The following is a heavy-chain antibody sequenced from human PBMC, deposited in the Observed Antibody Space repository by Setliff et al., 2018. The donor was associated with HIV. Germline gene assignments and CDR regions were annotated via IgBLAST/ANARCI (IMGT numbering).Heavy chain of an antibody. CDR1: GGSISSTSYY. J-gene: IGHJ4*02. D-gene: IGHD3-22*01. V-gene: IGHV4-39*07. CDR2: LYSGGST. CDR3: ARLTPYPNYYDSSGYFDC. Sequence: SETLSLTCTVSGGSISSTSYYWAWLRQPPGKGLEWIGSLYSGGSTYYTPSLSGRITMSVRTAKNQFSLKLSSVTAADTAVYYCARLTPYPNYYDSSGYFDCWGQGTLVTVSS.